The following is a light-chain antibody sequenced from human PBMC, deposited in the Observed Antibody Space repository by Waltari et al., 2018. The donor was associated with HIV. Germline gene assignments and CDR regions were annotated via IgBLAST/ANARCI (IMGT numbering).Light chain of an antibody. V-gene: IGLV3-21*04. Sequence: SYVLAQPPSVSVAPGKTARITCGGNNIGSKSVHWYQQKPGQAPVVVIYYDSDRPSGLPERFSGSNSGNTATLTISSVEAGDEADYYCQVWDSSSDAYVFGTGTKVTFL. CDR1: NIGSKS. J-gene: IGLJ1*01. CDR3: QVWDSSSDAYV. CDR2: YDS.